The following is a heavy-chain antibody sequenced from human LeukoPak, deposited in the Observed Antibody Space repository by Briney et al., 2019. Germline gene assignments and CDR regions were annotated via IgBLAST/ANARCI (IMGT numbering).Heavy chain of an antibody. CDR2: ISSSGRTI. J-gene: IGHJ6*03. CDR3: AKGVYYYDSSGLSGYMDV. D-gene: IGHD3-22*01. Sequence: GGSLRLSCAASGFTFSDYYMSWIRQAPGKGLEWVSYISSSGRTIYYADSVKGRFTISRDNAKNSLYLQMNSLRAEDMALYYCAKGVYYYDSSGLSGYMDVWGKGTTVTVSS. V-gene: IGHV3-11*01. CDR1: GFTFSDYY.